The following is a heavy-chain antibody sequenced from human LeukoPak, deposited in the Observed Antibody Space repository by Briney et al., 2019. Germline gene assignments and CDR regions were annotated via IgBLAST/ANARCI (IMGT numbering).Heavy chain of an antibody. CDR2: TYHSGST. V-gene: IGHV4-38-2*02. CDR1: GYSISSGYY. D-gene: IGHD6-13*01. J-gene: IGHJ6*03. Sequence: SETLSLTCTVSGYSISSGYYWGWIRQPPGKGLEWIGSTYHSGSTYYNPSLKSRVTISVDTSKNQFSLKLGSVTAADTAVYYCARDWGYSSSWYVYYYYYMDVWGKGTTVTISS. CDR3: ARDWGYSSSWYVYYYYYMDV.